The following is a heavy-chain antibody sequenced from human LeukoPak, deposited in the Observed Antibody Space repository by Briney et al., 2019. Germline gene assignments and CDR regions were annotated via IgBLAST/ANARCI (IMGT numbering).Heavy chain of an antibody. J-gene: IGHJ5*02. D-gene: IGHD6-19*01. CDR1: GGSISSSSYY. Sequence: SETLSLTCTVSGGSISSSSYYWGWIRQPPGKGLEWIGSIYYSGSTYYNSSLKSRVTISVDTSKNQFSLKLSSVAAADTAVYYCARALSGSGYSSGWYSWFDPWGQGTLVTVSS. V-gene: IGHV4-39*07. CDR3: ARALSGSGYSSGWYSWFDP. CDR2: IYYSGST.